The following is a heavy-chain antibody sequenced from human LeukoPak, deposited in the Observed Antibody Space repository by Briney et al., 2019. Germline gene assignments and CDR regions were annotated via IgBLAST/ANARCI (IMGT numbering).Heavy chain of an antibody. V-gene: IGHV3-23*01. J-gene: IGHJ4*02. CDR1: GFTFSSSA. Sequence: GSLRLSCAASGFTFSSSAMSWVRQVPGKGLEWVSGISASGGSTYYADSVKGRFTISRDNSKDTLYLQMNGLRAEDTAVYFCAKQSAGSAAWYSLHYDFWGQGTLVTVSS. CDR2: ISASGGST. CDR3: AKQSAGSAAWYSLHYDF. D-gene: IGHD6-13*01.